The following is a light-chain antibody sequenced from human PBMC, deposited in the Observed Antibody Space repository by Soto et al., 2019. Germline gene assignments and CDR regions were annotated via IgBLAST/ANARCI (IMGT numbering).Light chain of an antibody. CDR1: QYINTR. CDR2: DAS. CDR3: QQRSNWPT. V-gene: IGKV3-11*01. J-gene: IGKJ1*01. Sequence: EIGLTQSPSTLSSFAGDRVTLSCRASQYINTRLAWYQHRPGQAPRLLIYDASNRATGIPARFSGSGSGTDFTLTISRLEPEDSGVYYCQQRSNWPTFGQGTKVDIK.